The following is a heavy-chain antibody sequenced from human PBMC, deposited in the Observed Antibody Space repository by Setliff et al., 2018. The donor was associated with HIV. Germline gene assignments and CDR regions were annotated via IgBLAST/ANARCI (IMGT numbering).Heavy chain of an antibody. CDR3: ARDRGGSGYALHVWLDL. Sequence: SVTVSCKPSGGTFHNYGIDWVRQAPGQGLEWMGGIIPTFGAADYAQKFQDRVTMTADEDTSTTYMELSNLRSDDTAVYYCARDRGGSGYALHVWLDLWGQGTLVTVSS. J-gene: IGHJ5*02. CDR2: IIPTFGAA. D-gene: IGHD5-12*01. CDR1: GGTFHNYG. V-gene: IGHV1-69*13.